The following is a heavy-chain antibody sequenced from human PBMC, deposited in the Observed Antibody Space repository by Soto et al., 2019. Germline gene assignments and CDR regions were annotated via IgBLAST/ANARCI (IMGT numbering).Heavy chain of an antibody. Sequence: SETLSLTCAVYGGSFSGYYWSWIRQPPGKGLEWIGEINHSGSTNYNPSLKSRVTISVDASKNQFSLKLSSVTAADTAVYYCARLLEGYYDFWSGPSLNWFDPWGQGTLVTVSS. CDR1: GGSFSGYY. CDR3: ARLLEGYYDFWSGPSLNWFDP. CDR2: INHSGST. D-gene: IGHD3-3*01. V-gene: IGHV4-34*01. J-gene: IGHJ5*02.